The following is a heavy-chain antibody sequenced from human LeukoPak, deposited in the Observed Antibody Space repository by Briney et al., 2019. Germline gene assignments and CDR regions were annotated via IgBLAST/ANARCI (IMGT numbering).Heavy chain of an antibody. Sequence: SETLSLTCAVYGGSFSGYYWSWIRQPPGKGLEWIGEINHSGSTNYNPSLKSRVAISVDTSKNQFSLKLSSVTAADTAVYYCARGRIAVAGTRDYFDYWGQGTLVTVSS. D-gene: IGHD6-19*01. V-gene: IGHV4-34*01. CDR1: GGSFSGYY. CDR3: ARGRIAVAGTRDYFDY. CDR2: INHSGST. J-gene: IGHJ4*02.